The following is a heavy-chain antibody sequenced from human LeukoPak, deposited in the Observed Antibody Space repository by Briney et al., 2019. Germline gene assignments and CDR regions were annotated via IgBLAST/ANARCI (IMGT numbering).Heavy chain of an antibody. CDR1: GGSISSGGYY. J-gene: IGHJ1*01. CDR3: ARQSTFPEYFQH. CDR2: IYYSGST. V-gene: IGHV4-39*01. Sequence: SETLSLTCTVSGGSISSGGYYWGWIRQPPGEGLEWIGSIYYSGSTYYNPSLKSRVTISVDTSKNQFSLKLSSVTAADTAVYYCARQSTFPEYFQHWGQGTLVTVSS. D-gene: IGHD2/OR15-2a*01.